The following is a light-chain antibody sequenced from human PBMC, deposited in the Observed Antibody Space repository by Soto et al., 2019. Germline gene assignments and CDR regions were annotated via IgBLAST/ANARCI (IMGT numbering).Light chain of an antibody. CDR2: AVT. V-gene: IGLV2-14*01. J-gene: IGLJ1*01. CDR3: CSYTSRTTYV. Sequence: QSALTQPASVSGSPGQSITISCTGTSSDVGGYNYVSWYQQHPGKAPKLIIYAVTNRPSGVSIRFSGSKSGNTDSLTISWRQAEDEADYYCCSYTSRTTYVFGPGTKVTVL. CDR1: SSDVGGYNY.